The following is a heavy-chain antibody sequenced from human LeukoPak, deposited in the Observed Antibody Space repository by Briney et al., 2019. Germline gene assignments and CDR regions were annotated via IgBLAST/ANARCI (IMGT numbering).Heavy chain of an antibody. CDR1: GFTFDSYG. CDR2: ISGSGGST. CDR3: AKLSEYCSGGSCYYDWFDP. J-gene: IGHJ5*02. Sequence: GGSLRLSCAASGFTFDSYGMNWVRQAPGKGLEWVSAISGSGGSTYYADSVKGRFTISRDNSKNTLYLQMNSLRAEDTAVYYCAKLSEYCSGGSCYYDWFDPWGQGTLVTVSS. V-gene: IGHV3-23*01. D-gene: IGHD2-15*01.